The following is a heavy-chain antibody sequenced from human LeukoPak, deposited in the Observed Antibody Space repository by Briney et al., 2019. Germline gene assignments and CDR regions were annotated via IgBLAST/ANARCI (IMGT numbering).Heavy chain of an antibody. CDR1: GFTFSSYG. J-gene: IGHJ1*01. V-gene: IGHV3-30*18. CDR2: ISYDGSNK. D-gene: IGHD3-22*01. Sequence: QPGGSLRLSCAASGFTFSSYGMHWVRQAPGKGLEWVAVISYDGSNKYYADSVKGRFTISRDNSKNTLYLQMNSLRAEDTAVYYCAKDRRITMIVGCFQHWGQGTLVTVSS. CDR3: AKDRRITMIVGCFQH.